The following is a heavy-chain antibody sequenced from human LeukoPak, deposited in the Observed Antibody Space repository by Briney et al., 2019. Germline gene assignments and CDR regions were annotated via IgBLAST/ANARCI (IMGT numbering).Heavy chain of an antibody. CDR2: IYYSGST. Sequence: SETLSLTCTVSGGSISSSSYYWGWIRQPPGKGLEWIGSIYYSGSTYYNPSLKSRVTISVDTSKNQFSLKLTSVTAADTAVYYCARDPYYYGSGSRSGGDYWDQGTLVTVSS. CDR3: ARDPYYYGSGSRSGGDY. J-gene: IGHJ4*02. V-gene: IGHV4-39*07. D-gene: IGHD3-10*01. CDR1: GGSISSSSYY.